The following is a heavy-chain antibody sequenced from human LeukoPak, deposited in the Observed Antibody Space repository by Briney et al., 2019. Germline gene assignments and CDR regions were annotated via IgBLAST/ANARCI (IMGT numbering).Heavy chain of an antibody. Sequence: PSETLSLTCTLSGGSISSYYWRWIRQPPGKGLEWIGYIYYSGSTSYNPSLNSRVTISIDTSKNQFSLNLSSVTAADTAVYHCARDNRGTYYGDFDYWGQGTLVTVSS. D-gene: IGHD1-26*01. J-gene: IGHJ4*02. CDR1: GGSISSYY. CDR2: IYYSGST. CDR3: ARDNRGTYYGDFDY. V-gene: IGHV4-59*01.